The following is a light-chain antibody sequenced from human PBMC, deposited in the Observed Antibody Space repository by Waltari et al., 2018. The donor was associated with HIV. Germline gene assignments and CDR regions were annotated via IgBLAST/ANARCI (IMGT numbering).Light chain of an antibody. J-gene: IGLJ1*01. CDR2: SSN. CDR1: SSNIERNT. V-gene: IGLV1-44*01. Sequence: QSVLTQPPSASGTPGQRVTISCSGSSSNIERNTVKWYQQFPGTTPKVVIYSSNQRPSGVPDRFSGARSGTSASLAISGLQSEDEAHYYCAAWDDSLDGYVFGPGTEVTVL. CDR3: AAWDDSLDGYV.